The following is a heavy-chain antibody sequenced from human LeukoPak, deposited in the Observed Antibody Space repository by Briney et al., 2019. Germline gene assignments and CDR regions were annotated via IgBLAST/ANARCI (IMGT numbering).Heavy chain of an antibody. CDR1: GGSISSSSYY. CDR2: IYYSGST. Sequence: SETLSLTCNVSGGSISSSSYYWGWIRQPPGKGLEWIGSIYYSGSTYYNPSLKSRVTISVDTSKNQFSLKLSSVTAADTAVYYCARHPSSSSWYRPERPWGRQWWFDPWGQGTLVTVSS. J-gene: IGHJ5*02. V-gene: IGHV4-39*01. D-gene: IGHD6-13*01. CDR3: ARHPSSSSWYRPERPWGRQWWFDP.